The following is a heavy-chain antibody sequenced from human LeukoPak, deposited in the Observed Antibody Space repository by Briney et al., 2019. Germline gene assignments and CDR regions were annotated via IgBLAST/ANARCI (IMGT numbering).Heavy chain of an antibody. D-gene: IGHD2-2*01. J-gene: IGHJ4*02. CDR2: LSSSGGAT. Sequence: SGGSLRLSCVASGFTFSNYAMSWVRQAPGKGLEWVSILSSSGGATYYADSVKGRFTISRDNSENTLYLQMNSLRAEDTAVYYSAKDLPAAYFDYWGQGTLVTVSS. CDR3: AKDLPAAYFDY. CDR1: GFTFSNYA. V-gene: IGHV3-23*01.